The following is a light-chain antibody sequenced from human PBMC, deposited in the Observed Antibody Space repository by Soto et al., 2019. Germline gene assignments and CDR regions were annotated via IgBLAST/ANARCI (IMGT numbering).Light chain of an antibody. CDR3: LQHNTYPYT. V-gene: IGKV1-17*01. CDR1: QGISNL. Sequence: DIQMTQSPSSLSASVGDRVTITCRASQGISNLLGWFQHKPGKAPKRLIYAASSLQGGVPSRFSGSESGTEFNLTITGLQPEDFADYYCLQHNTYPYTFGQGTKLEIK. J-gene: IGKJ2*01. CDR2: AAS.